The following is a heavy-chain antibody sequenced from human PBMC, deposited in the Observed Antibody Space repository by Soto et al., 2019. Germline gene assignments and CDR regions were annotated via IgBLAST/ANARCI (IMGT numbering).Heavy chain of an antibody. J-gene: IGHJ4*02. Sequence: EVQLLESGGGLVQPGGSLRLSCAASGFTFSSYAMSWVRQAPGKGLEWVSAISGSGSNTYYADSVKGRFTISRDNAKNTLYLQMHRLRGEDTAVYYCAKESMVRGGGTFDYWGQGTLVTVSS. CDR1: GFTFSSYA. CDR2: ISGSGSNT. V-gene: IGHV3-23*01. CDR3: AKESMVRGGGTFDY. D-gene: IGHD3-10*01.